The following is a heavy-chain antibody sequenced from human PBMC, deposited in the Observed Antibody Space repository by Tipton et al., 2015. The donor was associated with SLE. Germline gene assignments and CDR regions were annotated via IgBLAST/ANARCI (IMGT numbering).Heavy chain of an antibody. J-gene: IGHJ4*02. V-gene: IGHV4-31*03. CDR1: GGSMDSGGYS. CDR2: IYFTGDT. CDR3: ARRIAVAEYFDS. Sequence: TLSLTCSVSGGSMDSGGYSWTWIRQHPGKGLEWIAYIYFTGDTYYNPSLKSRVTMSVDTSDNKFSLKLSSVTAADTAIYYCARRIAVAEYFDSGGQGTLVTVSS. D-gene: IGHD6-19*01.